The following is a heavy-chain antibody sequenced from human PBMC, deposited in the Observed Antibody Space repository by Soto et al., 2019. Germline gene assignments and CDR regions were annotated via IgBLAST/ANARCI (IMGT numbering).Heavy chain of an antibody. D-gene: IGHD3-10*01. CDR1: GGAFSGYY. Sequence: QVQLPQWGAGLLKPSETLSLTCAVYGGAFSGYYWIWSRQPPGKGLEWIGEINHSGSTNNNPSLKIQVTKPVATAKNQFSLKLSSVTAAYTAVYGCPRGPEPWFDFDYWSRGTLVTVSS. J-gene: IGHJ4*02. CDR3: PRGPEPWFDFDY. V-gene: IGHV4-34*01. CDR2: INHSGST.